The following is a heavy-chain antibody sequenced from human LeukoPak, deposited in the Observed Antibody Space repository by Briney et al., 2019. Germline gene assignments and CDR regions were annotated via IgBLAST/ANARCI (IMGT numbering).Heavy chain of an antibody. J-gene: IGHJ4*02. CDR3: ARDRRYFDTGGLGGPDY. CDR1: GFTFSSYA. V-gene: IGHV3-23*01. D-gene: IGHD2-8*02. Sequence: GGSLRLSCAASGFTFSSYAMSWVRQAPGKGLEWVSAISGSGGSTYYADSMKGRFTISRDNAKNSLYLQMNNLRAEDTAVYYCARDRRYFDTGGLGGPDYWGQGTLVTVSS. CDR2: ISGSGGST.